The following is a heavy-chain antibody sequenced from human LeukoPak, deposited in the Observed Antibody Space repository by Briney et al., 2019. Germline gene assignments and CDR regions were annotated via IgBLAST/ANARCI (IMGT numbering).Heavy chain of an antibody. V-gene: IGHV1-2*02. CDR3: ARDRAILAMDYEFDY. CDR2: INPKSGGT. Sequence: GASVKVSCKASGYTFTGYYMHWVRQAPGQGLEWMGWINPKSGGTNYAQKFQGRVTITRDTSINTAYMDLSSPRSDDTAVYYCARDRAILAMDYEFDYWGQGSQVTVSS. D-gene: IGHD3-16*01. CDR1: GYTFTGYY. J-gene: IGHJ4*02.